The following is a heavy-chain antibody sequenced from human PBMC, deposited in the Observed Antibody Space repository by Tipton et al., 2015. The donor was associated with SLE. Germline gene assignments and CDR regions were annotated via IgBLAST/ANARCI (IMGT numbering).Heavy chain of an antibody. CDR2: ISYDGSNK. V-gene: IGHV3-30*04. CDR3: ARSSDPEKELLWFGDAFDI. Sequence: SLRLSCAASGFTFSSYAMHWGRPAPGKGLGWVAVISYDGSNKYYADSVKGRFTISRDNAKNSLYLQMNSLRAEDTAVYYCARSSDPEKELLWFGDAFDIWGQGTMVTVSS. CDR1: GFTFSSYA. J-gene: IGHJ3*02. D-gene: IGHD3-10*01.